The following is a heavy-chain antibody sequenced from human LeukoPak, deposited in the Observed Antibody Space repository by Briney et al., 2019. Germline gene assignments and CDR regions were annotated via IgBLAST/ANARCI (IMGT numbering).Heavy chain of an antibody. J-gene: IGHJ4*02. V-gene: IGHV3-11*01. D-gene: IGHD6-19*01. Sequence: GGSLRLSCAASGFTFSDYYMSWIRQAPGKGLEWVSYISSSGSTIYYADSVKGRFTIYRDNDKNSLYLQMNSLRAEDTAVYYCARTRRAVAGDYCGQGTLVTVSS. CDR1: GFTFSDYY. CDR2: ISSSGSTI. CDR3: ARTRRAVAGDY.